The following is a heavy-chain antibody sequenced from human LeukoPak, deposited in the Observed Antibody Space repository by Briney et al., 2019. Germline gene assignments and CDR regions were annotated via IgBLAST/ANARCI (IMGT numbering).Heavy chain of an antibody. V-gene: IGHV1-18*01. Sequence: ASLKVSCKASGYTFTSYCISWVRQAPGQGLEWMGWISAYNGKTNYAQKLQGRVTITTDTSSSTAYMELRSLRSDDTGVYYCARESALRYFDWLPPYYYYYYMDVWGKGTTVTVSS. D-gene: IGHD3-9*01. CDR1: GYTFTSYC. J-gene: IGHJ6*03. CDR3: ARESALRYFDWLPPYYYYYYMDV. CDR2: ISAYNGKT.